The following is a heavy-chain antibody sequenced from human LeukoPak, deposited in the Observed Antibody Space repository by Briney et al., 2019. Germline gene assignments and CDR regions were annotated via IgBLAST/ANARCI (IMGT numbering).Heavy chain of an antibody. CDR1: GFTFSSYS. V-gene: IGHV3-21*01. CDR2: ISSSSSYI. CDR3: ARESIDYGSGSSTYAFDI. Sequence: GGSLRLSCAASGFTFSSYSMNWVRQAPGRGLEWVSSISSSSSYIYYADSVKGRFTISRDNAKNSLYLQMNSLRAEDTAVYYCARESIDYGSGSSTYAFDIWGQGTMVTVSS. D-gene: IGHD3-10*01. J-gene: IGHJ3*02.